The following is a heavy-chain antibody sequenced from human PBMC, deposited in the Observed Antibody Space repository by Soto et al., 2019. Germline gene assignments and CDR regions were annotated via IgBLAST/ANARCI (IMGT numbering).Heavy chain of an antibody. J-gene: IGHJ3*02. D-gene: IGHD1-1*01. CDR3: ASWLEREHAYDI. CDR1: GLTVRGRKY. CDR2: LYDVDGT. Sequence: DVQLVASGGGLIPPGGSLRLSCAALGLTVRGRKYITWVRQAPGKALEWVSALYDVDGTYYADSAKGRFTISRDNSTNIRYLQMKSLGPDYTAVYYCASWLEREHAYDIWGLGTMVTVSS. V-gene: IGHV3-53*01.